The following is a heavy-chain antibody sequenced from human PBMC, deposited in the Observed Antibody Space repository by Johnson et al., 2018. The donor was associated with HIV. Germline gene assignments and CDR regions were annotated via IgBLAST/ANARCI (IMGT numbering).Heavy chain of an antibody. CDR2: ISSSGNTI. V-gene: IGHV3-11*04. D-gene: IGHD1-26*01. CDR3: ARAVGGSYHDAFDS. CDR1: GFTFSDYY. J-gene: IGHJ3*02. Sequence: QMQLVESGGGLVQPGGSLRLSCAASGFTFSDYYITWIRQAPGKGLEWVSYISSSGNTIYYADSVKGRFTISRDNAKNSLYLQMNSLRAEDTAVYYCARAVGGSYHDAFDSWGQGTMVTVSS.